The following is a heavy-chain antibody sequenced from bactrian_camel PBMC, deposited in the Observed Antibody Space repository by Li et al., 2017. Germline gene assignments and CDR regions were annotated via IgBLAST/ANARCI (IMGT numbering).Heavy chain of an antibody. J-gene: IGHJ4*01. V-gene: IGHV3-2*01. CDR1: GFTFSSSS. CDR2: IGMDSSVT. Sequence: HVQLVESGGGLVQPGGSLRLSCVASGFTFSSSSMRWVRQAPGKGLEWVVTIGMDSSVTAYADSVKGRFTISLDNAKNTLYLQMNDLKPEDTAMYYCAADTSYYSRGVLNPSEYGYRGQGTQVTVS. CDR3: AADTSYYSRGVLNPSEYGY. D-gene: IGHD2*01.